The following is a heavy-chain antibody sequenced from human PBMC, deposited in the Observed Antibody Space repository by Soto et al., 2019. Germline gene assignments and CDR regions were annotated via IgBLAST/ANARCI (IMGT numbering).Heavy chain of an antibody. CDR1: GYTFTSYG. Sequence: SVKVSCKASGYTFTSYGISWVRQAPGQGLEWMGWISAYNGNTNYAQKLQGRVTMTTDTSTSTAYMELRSLRSDDTAVYYCAREGSYYDSSGYYYVGWFDPWGQGTLVTVSS. V-gene: IGHV1-18*01. CDR2: ISAYNGNT. D-gene: IGHD3-22*01. CDR3: AREGSYYDSSGYYYVGWFDP. J-gene: IGHJ5*02.